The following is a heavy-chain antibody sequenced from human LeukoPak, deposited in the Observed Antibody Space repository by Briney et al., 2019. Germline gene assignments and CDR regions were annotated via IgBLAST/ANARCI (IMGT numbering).Heavy chain of an antibody. CDR1: GGSISSYY. CDR2: IYYSGST. V-gene: IGHV4-59*01. D-gene: IGHD2-2*01. CDR3: AGSPCSSTSCPTNYYYYMDV. Sequence: PSETLSLTCTVSGGSISSYYWSWIRQPPGKGLEWIGYIYYSGSTNYNPSLKSRVTISVDTSKNQFSLKLSSVTAADTAVYYCAGSPCSSTSCPTNYYYYMDVWGKGTTVTVSS. J-gene: IGHJ6*03.